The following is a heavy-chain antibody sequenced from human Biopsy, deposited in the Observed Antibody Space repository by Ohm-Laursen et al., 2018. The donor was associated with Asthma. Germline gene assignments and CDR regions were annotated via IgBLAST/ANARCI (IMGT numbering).Heavy chain of an antibody. CDR2: VYHSGET. J-gene: IGHJ5*02. CDR1: GDSLRSTNY. D-gene: IGHD1-1*01. CDR3: ARHWSGNGWHDMYTWFDP. Sequence: PSQTLSLTCTVSGDSLRSTNYWAWVRQPPGNRLEWSGSVYHSGETYYSSSLRSRLTMSVDTSRNQFSLRLTSVTAADTAVYFCARHWSGNGWHDMYTWFDPWGLGTLVTVSS. V-gene: IGHV4-39*01.